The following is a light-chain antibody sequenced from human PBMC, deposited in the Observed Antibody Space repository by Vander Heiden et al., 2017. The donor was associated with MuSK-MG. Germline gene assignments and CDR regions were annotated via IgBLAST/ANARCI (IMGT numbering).Light chain of an antibody. CDR3: QSYDGSLSGWV. J-gene: IGLJ3*02. V-gene: IGLV1-40*01. Sequence: QSVLPQPPSVSGAPGPRVTISCTGSSSNIGAGYDVPWYQQLPGTAPKLLMYDNSNRPSGVPDRFSGSKSGTSASLAITGLQAEDEADYYCQSYDGSLSGWVFGGGTKLTVL. CDR1: SSNIGAGYD. CDR2: DNS.